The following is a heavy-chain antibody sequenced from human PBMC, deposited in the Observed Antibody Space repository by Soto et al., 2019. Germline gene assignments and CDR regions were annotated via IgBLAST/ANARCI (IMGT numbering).Heavy chain of an antibody. V-gene: IGHV4-30-4*01. CDR3: ARDLDGLHDDTSGPFPRPG. D-gene: IGHD3-22*01. CDR1: GGSLSSDDYY. CDR2: IHSSGSI. J-gene: IGHJ1*01. Sequence: SETLSLTCTVSGGSLSSDDYYWSWIRQAPGRGLEWIGYIHSSGSIYYNPSLKSRATVSIDTAGNQFSLKVSSVTVADTAVYYCARDLDGLHDDTSGPFPRPGWGQGTLVTVSS.